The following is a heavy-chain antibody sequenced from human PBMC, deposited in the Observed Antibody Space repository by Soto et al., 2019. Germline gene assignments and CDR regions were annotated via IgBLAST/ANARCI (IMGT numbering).Heavy chain of an antibody. V-gene: IGHV6-1*01. CDR3: ARLAANGRDAFDI. D-gene: IGHD6-25*01. CDR2: TYYRSKWDN. J-gene: IGHJ3*02. CDR1: GDSVSSNSAA. Sequence: TLSLTCAISGDSVSSNSAAWNWIRKSPSRGLEWLGRTYYRSKWDNDYAVSVKSRISINPDTSKNQFSLQLSSVTPEDTAVYYCARLAANGRDAFDIWGQGTMVTVSS.